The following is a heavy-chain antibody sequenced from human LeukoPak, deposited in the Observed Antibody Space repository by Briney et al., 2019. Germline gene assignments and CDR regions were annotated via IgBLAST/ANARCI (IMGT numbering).Heavy chain of an antibody. CDR3: ARELWELDAFDI. V-gene: IGHV3-7*03. CDR2: IKQDESEE. D-gene: IGHD3-16*01. J-gene: IGHJ3*02. Sequence: GGSLRLSCAASGFTFNHHWMSWVRQAPGKGLEWVANIKQDESEEYYADSVKGRFTISGDNAKNSLYLQMNSLRPEDSAMYYCARELWELDAFDIWGQGTMVIVSS. CDR1: GFTFNHHW.